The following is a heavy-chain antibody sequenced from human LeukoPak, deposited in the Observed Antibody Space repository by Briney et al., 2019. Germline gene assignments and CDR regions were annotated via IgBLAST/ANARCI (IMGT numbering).Heavy chain of an antibody. CDR2: IYNSGST. V-gene: IGHV4-59*08. J-gene: IGHJ2*01. CDR3: ARRATYYDSRGYSPINWCFDL. CDR1: GGSMSGYY. Sequence: PSETLSLTCTVSGGSMSGYYWSWIRQTPGKGLEWIGYIYNSGSTHYNPSLKSRVTISADTSKNQFSLKLSSVTAADTAVYYCARRATYYDSRGYSPINWCFDLWGRGTLVTVSS. D-gene: IGHD3-22*01.